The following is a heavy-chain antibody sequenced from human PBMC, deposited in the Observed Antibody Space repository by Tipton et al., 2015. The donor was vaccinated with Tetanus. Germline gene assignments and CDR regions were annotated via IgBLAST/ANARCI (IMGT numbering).Heavy chain of an antibody. Sequence: TLSLTCTVSGGSISSGGYYWSWIRQHPGKGLEWIGDIYYSGSTYYNPSLKSRVTISVDTSKNQFSLRLDSVTAADTAVYYCARDQARGARVWTCFACWGLGTLVTVSS. D-gene: IGHD1-26*01. CDR3: ARDQARGARVWTCFAC. CDR2: IYYSGST. J-gene: IGHJ4*02. CDR1: GGSISSGGYY. V-gene: IGHV4-31*03.